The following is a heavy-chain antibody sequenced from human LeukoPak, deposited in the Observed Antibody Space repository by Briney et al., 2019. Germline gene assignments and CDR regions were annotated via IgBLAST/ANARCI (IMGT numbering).Heavy chain of an antibody. CDR1: GFTFSSYW. J-gene: IGHJ6*03. CDR2: INTDGSST. Sequence: GGSLRLSCAASGFTFSSYWMHWVRQAPGKGLVWVSRINTDGSSTSYADSVKGRFTISRDNAKNTLYLQMNSLRAEDTAVYYCARDSAAAGIYYYYYMDVWGKGTTVTVSS. V-gene: IGHV3-74*01. D-gene: IGHD6-13*01. CDR3: ARDSAAAGIYYYYYMDV.